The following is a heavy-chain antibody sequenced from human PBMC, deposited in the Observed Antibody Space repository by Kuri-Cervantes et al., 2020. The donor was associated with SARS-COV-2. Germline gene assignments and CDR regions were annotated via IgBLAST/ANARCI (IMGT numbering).Heavy chain of an antibody. CDR3: ATDPGIVGATSGYFQH. D-gene: IGHD1-26*01. V-gene: IGHV4-34*01. J-gene: IGHJ1*01. CDR2: INHSGST. CDR1: GGSFSGYY. Sequence: GSLRLSCAVYGGSFSGYYWNWIRQPPGKGLEWIGEINHSGSTNYNPSLQSRVTVSVDTSKNQFSLKLSSVTAADTAVYYCATDPGIVGATSGYFQHWGQGTLVTVSS.